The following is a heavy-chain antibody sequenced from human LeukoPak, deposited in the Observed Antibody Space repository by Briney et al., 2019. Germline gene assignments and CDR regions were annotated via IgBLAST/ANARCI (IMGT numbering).Heavy chain of an antibody. CDR2: IRYDGSNK. CDR3: ANLDSSGYSTFDY. D-gene: IGHD3-22*01. CDR1: GFTFSDYG. V-gene: IGHV3-30*02. J-gene: IGHJ4*02. Sequence: GGSLRLSCAASGFTFSDYGMHWVRQAPGKELEWVAFIRYDGSNKYYADSVKGRFIISRDNSKNTLYLQMNSLRPEDTAVYFCANLDSSGYSTFDYWGQGTLVTVSS.